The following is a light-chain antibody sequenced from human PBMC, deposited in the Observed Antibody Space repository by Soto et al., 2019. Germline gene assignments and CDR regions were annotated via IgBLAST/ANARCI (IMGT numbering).Light chain of an antibody. CDR3: QQYASAGGLT. CDR1: QSISSTY. V-gene: IGKV3-20*01. Sequence: EIVLTQSPGTLSLSPGERATLSCRTSQSISSTYLPWYQQRPGQAPRLLIYGASNRAAGIPDRFSGDGSATDFTLTISRVEPEDFVVYCCQQYASAGGLTFGPGTKLDLK. CDR2: GAS. J-gene: IGKJ3*01.